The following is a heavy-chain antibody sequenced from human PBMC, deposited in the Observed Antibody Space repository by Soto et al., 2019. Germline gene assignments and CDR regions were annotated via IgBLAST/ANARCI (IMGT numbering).Heavy chain of an antibody. J-gene: IGHJ4*02. D-gene: IGHD1-26*01. CDR3: ASGRYGDY. V-gene: IGHV1-18*01. CDR1: GYTFTTYG. CDR2: ISAHNGNT. Sequence: QVHLVQSGAEVKKPRASVKVSCKGSGYTFTTYGITWVRQAPGQGLEWMGWISAHNGNTNYAQKLQGRVTVTRDTSTSTAYMELRSLRSDDTAVYYCASGRYGDYWGQGALVTVSS.